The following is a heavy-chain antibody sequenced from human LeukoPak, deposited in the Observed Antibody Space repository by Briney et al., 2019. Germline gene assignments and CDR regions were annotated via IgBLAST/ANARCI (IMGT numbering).Heavy chain of an antibody. J-gene: IGHJ6*03. CDR2: IIPILGIA. D-gene: IGHD3-10*01. Sequence: GASVKVSCKASGGTFSSYAISWVRQAPGQGLEWMGRIIPILGIANYAQKFQGRVTITADKSTSTAYMELSSLRSEDTAVYYCARDRGPNLTSYYYYYYMDVWGKGTTVTVSS. V-gene: IGHV1-69*04. CDR1: GGTFSSYA. CDR3: ARDRGPNLTSYYYYYYMDV.